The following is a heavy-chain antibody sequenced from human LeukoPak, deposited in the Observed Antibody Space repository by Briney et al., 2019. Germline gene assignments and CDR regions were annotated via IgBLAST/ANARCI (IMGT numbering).Heavy chain of an antibody. Sequence: PETLSLTCTVSGGSISSYYWSWIRQPPGKGLEWIGYIYYSGSTNYNPSLKSRVTISVDTSKNQFSLKLSSVTAADTAVYYCARGEMATIIYYYYYMDVWGKGTTVTVSS. D-gene: IGHD5-24*01. J-gene: IGHJ6*03. CDR1: GGSISSYY. V-gene: IGHV4-59*01. CDR2: IYYSGST. CDR3: ARGEMATIIYYYYYMDV.